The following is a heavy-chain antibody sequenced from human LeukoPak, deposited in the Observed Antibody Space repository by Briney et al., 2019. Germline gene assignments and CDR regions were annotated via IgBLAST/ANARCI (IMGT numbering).Heavy chain of an antibody. D-gene: IGHD6-13*01. CDR1: GFTFSSYA. CDR3: AKDVEQQLVRVGAFDI. Sequence: PGGSLRLSCAASGFTFSSYAMSWVRQAPGKGLEWVSAISGSGGSIYYADSVKGRFTISRDNSKNTLYLQMNSLRAEDTAVYYCAKDVEQQLVRVGAFDIWGQGTMVTVSS. J-gene: IGHJ3*02. V-gene: IGHV3-23*01. CDR2: ISGSGGSI.